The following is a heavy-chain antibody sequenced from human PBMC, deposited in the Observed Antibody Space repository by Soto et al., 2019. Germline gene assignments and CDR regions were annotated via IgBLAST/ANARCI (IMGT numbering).Heavy chain of an antibody. Sequence: QVQLLESGPGLVKPSETLSLTCTVSGGSISSYYWSWIRQPPGKGLEWIGYIYSSGSTNYNPSLXGXAXIXXDTSKNQFSLKLSSVTAADTAVYYCASRYGGGFDYWGQGTLVTVSS. CDR2: IYSSGST. CDR3: ASRYGGGFDY. D-gene: IGHD3-10*01. J-gene: IGHJ4*02. CDR1: GGSISSYY. V-gene: IGHV4-59*08.